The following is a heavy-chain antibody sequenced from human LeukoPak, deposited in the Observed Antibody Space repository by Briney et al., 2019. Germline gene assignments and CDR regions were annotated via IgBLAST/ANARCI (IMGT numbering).Heavy chain of an antibody. J-gene: IGHJ5*02. CDR2: ISGSSSAT. V-gene: IGHV3-48*04. Sequence: PGGSLRLSCAASGFTFSSHSMNWVRQAPGKGLEWVSYISGSSSATYYADSVKGRFTVSRDNAKNSMYLQMNSLRAEDTAVYYCARGAVAGTGSWFDPWGQGTLVTVSS. D-gene: IGHD6-19*01. CDR3: ARGAVAGTGSWFDP. CDR1: GFTFSSHS.